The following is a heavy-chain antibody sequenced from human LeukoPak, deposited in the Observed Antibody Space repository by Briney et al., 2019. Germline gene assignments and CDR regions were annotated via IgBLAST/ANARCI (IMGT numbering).Heavy chain of an antibody. J-gene: IGHJ4*02. CDR2: ISSSGSTI. Sequence: GGSLRLSCAASGFTFSSYEMNWVRQAPGKGLEWVSYISSSGSTIYYADSAKGRFTISRDNSKNTLYLQMNSLRPEDTAVYYCAKDSRGYSGYDCFDYWGQGTLVTVSS. CDR3: AKDSRGYSGYDCFDY. V-gene: IGHV3-48*03. CDR1: GFTFSSYE. D-gene: IGHD5-12*01.